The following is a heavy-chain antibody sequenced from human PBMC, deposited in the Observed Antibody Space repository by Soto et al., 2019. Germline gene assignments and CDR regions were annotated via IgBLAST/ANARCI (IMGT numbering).Heavy chain of an antibody. Sequence: QITLNESGPAQVKPRQTLTLTCTFSGFSLTTSGVGVGWIRQSPGKAPEWLALIYWDDDKRYSPSLKSRLTIPQDTSNNQVVRTMADLDPTDTATYSCAHRVLRTVFGLVTTTAIYFDFWGQGAPVAVSS. CDR2: IYWDDDK. D-gene: IGHD3-3*01. CDR1: GFSLTTSGVG. V-gene: IGHV2-5*02. J-gene: IGHJ4*02. CDR3: AHRVLRTVFGLVTTTAIYFDF.